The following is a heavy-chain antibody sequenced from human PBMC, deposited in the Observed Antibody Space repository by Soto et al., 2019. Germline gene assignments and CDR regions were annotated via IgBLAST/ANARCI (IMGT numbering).Heavy chain of an antibody. Sequence: GESLKISCKGSGYSFTSYWIGWVRQMPGKGLEWMGIIYPGDSATRYSPSFQGQVTISADKSISTAYLQWSSLKASDTAMYYCARLSNYDFWSGTEISYYYMDVWGKGTTVTVSS. CDR2: IYPGDSAT. D-gene: IGHD3-3*01. CDR3: ARLSNYDFWSGTEISYYYMDV. CDR1: GYSFTSYW. J-gene: IGHJ6*03. V-gene: IGHV5-51*01.